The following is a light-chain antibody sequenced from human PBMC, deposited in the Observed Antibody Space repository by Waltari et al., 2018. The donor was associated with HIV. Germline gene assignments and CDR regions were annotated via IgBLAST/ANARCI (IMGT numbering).Light chain of an antibody. J-gene: IGLJ3*02. CDR2: EVS. CDR3: SSYTGDNSVL. CDR1: SSDVGAYNF. V-gene: IGLV2-14*01. Sequence: QSALTQPASVSGSPGQSITISCTGSSSDVGAYNFVSWYQQHPGKAPKVLIHEVSNRPSGGSNRFSASKSGNTASLTISGLQAEDEADYYCSSYTGDNSVLFGGGTKLSVV.